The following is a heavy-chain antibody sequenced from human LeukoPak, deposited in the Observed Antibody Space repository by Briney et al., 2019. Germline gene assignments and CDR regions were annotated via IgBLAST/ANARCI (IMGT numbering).Heavy chain of an antibody. D-gene: IGHD1-26*01. CDR3: ARDQAPLEWELLFDY. V-gene: IGHV3-30-3*01. Sequence: PGGSLRLSCAASGFTFSSYAMHWVRQAPGKGLEWVAVISYDGSNKYYADSVKGRFTISRDNSKNTLYLQMNSLRAEDTAVYYCARDQAPLEWELLFDYWGQGTLVTVSS. CDR2: ISYDGSNK. CDR1: GFTFSSYA. J-gene: IGHJ4*02.